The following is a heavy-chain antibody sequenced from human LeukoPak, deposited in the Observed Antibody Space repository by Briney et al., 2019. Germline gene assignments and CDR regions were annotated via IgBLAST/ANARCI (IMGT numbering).Heavy chain of an antibody. Sequence: PSETLSLTCTVSGDSISSYYWSWIRRPPGKGLEWIGYIYYSGSTNYNPSLKSRVTISVDTSKNQFSLKLSSVTAADTAVYYCARADWLNWYFDLWGRGTLVTVSS. CDR1: GDSISSYY. V-gene: IGHV4-59*01. J-gene: IGHJ2*01. CDR2: IYYSGST. D-gene: IGHD3/OR15-3a*01. CDR3: ARADWLNWYFDL.